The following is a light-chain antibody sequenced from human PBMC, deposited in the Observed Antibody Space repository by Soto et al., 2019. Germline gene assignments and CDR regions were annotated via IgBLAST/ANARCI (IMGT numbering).Light chain of an antibody. CDR3: QQYNDWPRT. CDR1: QLFSSN. CDR2: GSS. Sequence: EIVMTQSPATLSVSPGESGTLSCRASQLFSSNLAWYQRRPGQAPRLLIYGSSTRATGVPPRFSGSASGTEFTLTISSLQSEDFGVYYCQQYNDWPRTFGQGTRLEIK. V-gene: IGKV3-15*01. J-gene: IGKJ5*01.